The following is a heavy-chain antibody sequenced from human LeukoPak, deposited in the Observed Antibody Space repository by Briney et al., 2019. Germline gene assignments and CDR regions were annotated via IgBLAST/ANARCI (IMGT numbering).Heavy chain of an antibody. CDR2: INHSGST. J-gene: IGHJ5*02. V-gene: IGHV4-34*01. CDR3: ARAPPFITMVRGARPQPTKRKPNWFDP. Sequence: SETLSLTCAVYGGSFSGYYWSWIRQPPGKGLEWIGEINHSGSTNYNPSLKSRVTISVDTSKNQFSLKLSSVTAADTAVYHCARAPPFITMVRGARPQPTKRKPNWFDPWGQGTLVTVSS. CDR1: GGSFSGYY. D-gene: IGHD3-10*01.